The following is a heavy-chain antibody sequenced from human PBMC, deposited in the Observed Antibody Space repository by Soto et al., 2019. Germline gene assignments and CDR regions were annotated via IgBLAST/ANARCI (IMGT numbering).Heavy chain of an antibody. CDR2: INPNSGGT. J-gene: IGHJ5*02. CDR3: VPGLFNLSRDLHP. CDR1: GYTFTGYY. V-gene: IGHV1-2*04. Sequence: GASVKVSCKASGYTFTGYYMHWVRQAPGQGLEWMGWINPNSGGTNYAQKFQGWVTMTRDTSISTAYMELSRLRSDDTAVYYCVPGLFNLSRDLHPGGKGPLVTFPS. D-gene: IGHD2-21*01.